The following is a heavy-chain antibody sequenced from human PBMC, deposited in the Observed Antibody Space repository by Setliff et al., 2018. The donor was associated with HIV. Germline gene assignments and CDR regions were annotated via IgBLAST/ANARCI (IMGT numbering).Heavy chain of an antibody. CDR1: GGSISSGGYY. D-gene: IGHD3-22*01. J-gene: IGHJ3*02. CDR2: IYYSGST. Sequence: PSVTLSLTCTVSGGSISSGGYYWSWIRQHPGKGLEWIGYIYYSGSTYYNPSLKSRVTISVDTSKNQFSLKLSSVTAADTAVYYCARETSTMIVVVKGAFDIWGQGTMVT. V-gene: IGHV4-31*03. CDR3: ARETSTMIVVVKGAFDI.